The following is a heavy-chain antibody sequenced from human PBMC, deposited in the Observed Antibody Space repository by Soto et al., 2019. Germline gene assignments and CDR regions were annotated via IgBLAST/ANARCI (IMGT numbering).Heavy chain of an antibody. CDR3: AKDLSSSWKYGMDV. D-gene: IGHD6-13*01. Sequence: QVQLVESGGGVVQPGRSLRLPCAASGSTFSSYGMPWVRQAPGKGLEWVAVISYDGSNKYYADSVKGRFTISRDNSKNTLYLQMNSLRAEDTAVYYCAKDLSSSWKYGMDVWGQGTTVTVSS. CDR1: GSTFSSYG. CDR2: ISYDGSNK. J-gene: IGHJ6*02. V-gene: IGHV3-30*18.